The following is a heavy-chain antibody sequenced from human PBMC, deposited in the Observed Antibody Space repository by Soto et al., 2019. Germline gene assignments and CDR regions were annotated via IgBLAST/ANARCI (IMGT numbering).Heavy chain of an antibody. CDR1: GFTFSNAW. V-gene: IGHV3-15*07. J-gene: IGHJ4*02. Sequence: GGSLRLSCAASGFTFSNAWMNWVRQAPGKGLEWVGRIKSKNDGWTTDYAAPVKGRFPISRDDSKNTLYLQMNSLKTEDTAVYYCTTVPNYDFWSGTDYWGQGTLVTVSS. CDR3: TTVPNYDFWSGTDY. CDR2: IKSKNDGWTT. D-gene: IGHD3-3*01.